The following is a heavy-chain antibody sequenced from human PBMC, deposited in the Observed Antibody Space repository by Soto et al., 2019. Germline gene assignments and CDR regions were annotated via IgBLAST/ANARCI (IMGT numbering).Heavy chain of an antibody. D-gene: IGHD2-15*01. CDR1: GYTFSSYG. CDR3: ARALYCSGGSCYHDY. V-gene: IGHV1-18*01. Sequence: ASVKVSCKASGYTFSSYGITWVRKAPGQGLEWTGWISAYNGNTNYGQKFQGRVTMTTDTSTSTAYMELRSLRSDDTAVYYCARALYCSGGSCYHDYWGQGTLVTVSS. CDR2: ISAYNGNT. J-gene: IGHJ4*02.